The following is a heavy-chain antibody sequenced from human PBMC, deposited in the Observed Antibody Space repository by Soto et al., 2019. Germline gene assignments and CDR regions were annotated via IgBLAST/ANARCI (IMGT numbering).Heavy chain of an antibody. V-gene: IGHV3-66*01. D-gene: IGHD5-18*01. CDR2: IYSGGST. Sequence: GGSLRLSCAASGFTVSSNYMSWVRQAPGKGLEWVSVIYSGGSTYYADSVKGRFTISRDNSKNTLYLQMNSLRAEDTAVYYCATTLKYSYGQYYFDYWGQGTLVTVSS. CDR3: ATTLKYSYGQYYFDY. J-gene: IGHJ4*02. CDR1: GFTVSSNY.